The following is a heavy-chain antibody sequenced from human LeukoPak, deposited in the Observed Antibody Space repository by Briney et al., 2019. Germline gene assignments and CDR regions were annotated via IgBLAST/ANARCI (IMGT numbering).Heavy chain of an antibody. CDR2: IIPIFGTA. CDR3: ARGAGVLTGYYTSPPLFDY. J-gene: IGHJ4*02. V-gene: IGHV1-69*13. D-gene: IGHD3-9*01. CDR1: GGTFSSYA. Sequence: PVASVKVSYKASGGTFSSYAISWVRQAPGQGLEWMGGIIPIFGTANYAQKFQGRVTITADESTSTAYMELSSLRSEDTAVYYCARGAGVLTGYYTSPPLFDYWGQGTLVTVSS.